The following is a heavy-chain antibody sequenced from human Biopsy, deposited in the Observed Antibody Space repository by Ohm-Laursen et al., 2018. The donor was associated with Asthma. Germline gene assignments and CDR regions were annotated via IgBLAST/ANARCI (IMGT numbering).Heavy chain of an antibody. J-gene: IGHJ1*01. Sequence: SLRLSCTASGFTFSSYSMNWVRQAPGKGLEWVSYISSSSSTIYYADSVKGRFTISRDNAENLLFLQMNSLRAEDTAVYYCARTFHFWSPYHAEHYQLWGQGTLVTVSS. D-gene: IGHD3-3*01. CDR2: ISSSSSTI. CDR3: ARTFHFWSPYHAEHYQL. V-gene: IGHV3-48*04. CDR1: GFTFSSYS.